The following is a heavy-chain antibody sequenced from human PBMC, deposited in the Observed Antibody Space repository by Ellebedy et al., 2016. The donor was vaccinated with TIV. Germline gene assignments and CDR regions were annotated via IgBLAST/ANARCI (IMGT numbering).Heavy chain of an antibody. CDR2: IVNSSI. Sequence: PGGSLRLSCEPSGFTFSSYTMSWVRQAPGKGREWVSYIVNSSIYYADSVKGRFTIFRDNAKNSLYLQLSSLRAEDTAVYYCARGGGCSGGTCYYPDVWGQGTLVTVSS. CDR3: ARGGGCSGGTCYYPDV. CDR1: GFTFSSYT. J-gene: IGHJ4*02. D-gene: IGHD2-15*01. V-gene: IGHV3-48*01.